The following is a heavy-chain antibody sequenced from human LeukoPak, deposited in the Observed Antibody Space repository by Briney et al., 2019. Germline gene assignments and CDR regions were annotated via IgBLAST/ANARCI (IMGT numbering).Heavy chain of an antibody. CDR2: ISYDGSNK. CDR3: ARDISSSWYGHFDY. J-gene: IGHJ4*02. V-gene: IGHV3-30*03. CDR1: GFTFSSYG. D-gene: IGHD6-13*01. Sequence: PGRSLRLSCAASGFTFSSYGMHWVRQAPGKGLEWVAVISYDGSNKYYADSVKGRFTISRDNSKNTLYLQVNSLRDEDTAVYYCARDISSSWYGHFDYWGQGTLVTVSS.